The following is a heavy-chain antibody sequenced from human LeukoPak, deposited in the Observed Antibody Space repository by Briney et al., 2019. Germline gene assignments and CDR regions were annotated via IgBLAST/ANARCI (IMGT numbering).Heavy chain of an antibody. CDR2: IYHSGST. D-gene: IGHD1-26*01. J-gene: IGHJ4*02. CDR1: GYSISSGYY. CDR3: ARVTSGSYFDY. V-gene: IGHV4-38-2*02. Sequence: SETLSLTCTVSGYSISSGYYWGWIRQPPGKGLAWIGSIYHSGSTYYNPSLKSRVTISVDTSKNQFSLKLSSVTAADTAVYYCARVTSGSYFDYWGQGTLVTVSS.